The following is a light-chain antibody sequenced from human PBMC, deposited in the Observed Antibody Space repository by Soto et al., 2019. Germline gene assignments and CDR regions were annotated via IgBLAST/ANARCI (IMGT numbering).Light chain of an antibody. CDR2: GAS. J-gene: IGKJ2*01. CDR3: QQYNNWPPDT. CDR1: QSVNNN. Sequence: EIILTQSPASLSVSPGERATLSCRASQSVNNNLAWYQQKRGQAPRLLIYGASTRATGIPGRFRGSGSGTEFILTITSLQSEDFAVYFCQQYNNWPPDTFGQGTKLEIK. V-gene: IGKV3-15*01.